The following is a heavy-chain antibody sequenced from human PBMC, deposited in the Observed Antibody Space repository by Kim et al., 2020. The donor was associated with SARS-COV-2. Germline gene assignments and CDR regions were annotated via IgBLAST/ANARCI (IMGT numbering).Heavy chain of an antibody. CDR3: TTVYYDILTGYSEIY. V-gene: IGHV3-15*01. Sequence: EPVKGRLTISRDDSKNTLYLQMNSLKTEDTAVYYCTTVYYDILTGYSEIYWGQGTLVTVSS. J-gene: IGHJ4*02. D-gene: IGHD3-9*01.